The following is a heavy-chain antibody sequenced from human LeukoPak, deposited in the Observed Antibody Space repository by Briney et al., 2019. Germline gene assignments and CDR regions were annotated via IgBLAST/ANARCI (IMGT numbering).Heavy chain of an antibody. V-gene: IGHV1-69*01. CDR2: IIPIFGTA. CDR3: ARDLVFSGWWGFDY. Sequence: GSLVKVSCKASGGTFSSYAISWVRQAPGQGLEWMGGIIPIFGTANYAQKFQGRVTITADESTSTAYMELSSLRSEDTAVYYCARDLVFSGWWGFDYWGQGTLVTVSS. CDR1: GGTFSSYA. D-gene: IGHD6-19*01. J-gene: IGHJ4*02.